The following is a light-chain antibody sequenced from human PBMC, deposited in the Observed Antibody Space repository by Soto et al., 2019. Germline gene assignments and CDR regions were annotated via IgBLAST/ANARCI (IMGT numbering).Light chain of an antibody. CDR1: QTVNNN. V-gene: IGKV3-15*01. Sequence: ETGMTQSPATLSVSPGEGATLSCRASQTVNNNLAWYQQKPGQAPRLLIYGASTRATGVPARFSGSGSGTDFTLTISSLEPEDAAVYYCQQRSNWPPITFGQGTRLEI. CDR2: GAS. J-gene: IGKJ5*01. CDR3: QQRSNWPPIT.